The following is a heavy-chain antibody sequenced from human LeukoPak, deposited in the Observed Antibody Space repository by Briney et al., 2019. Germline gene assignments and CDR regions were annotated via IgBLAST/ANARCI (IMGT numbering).Heavy chain of an antibody. CDR3: ARDPLSVGARQRGAFDI. J-gene: IGHJ3*02. CDR1: RFTFSSYG. D-gene: IGHD1-26*01. V-gene: IGHV3-30*02. CDR2: IQYDGSNE. Sequence: PGGSLRLSCAASRFTFSSYGMHWVRQAPGKGLEWVAYIQYDGSNEQYADSVKGRFSISRDSSKNILYLQMNSLRAEDTAVYYCARDPLSVGARQRGAFDIWGQGTMVTVSS.